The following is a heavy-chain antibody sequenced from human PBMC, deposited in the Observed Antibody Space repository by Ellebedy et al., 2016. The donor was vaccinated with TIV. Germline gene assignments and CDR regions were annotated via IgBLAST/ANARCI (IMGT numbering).Heavy chain of an antibody. V-gene: IGHV3-23*01. Sequence: PGGSLRLSCAASGLTFSSHAMSWVRQAPGKGLEWVSSITESGGNTYYADSVKGRFTISRDNSKDTLFLQMNSLRAEDTAIDFCARDQVGVGPAFDVWGQGTMVTVSS. CDR2: ITESGGNT. CDR3: ARDQVGVGPAFDV. CDR1: GLTFSSHA. J-gene: IGHJ3*01. D-gene: IGHD1-26*01.